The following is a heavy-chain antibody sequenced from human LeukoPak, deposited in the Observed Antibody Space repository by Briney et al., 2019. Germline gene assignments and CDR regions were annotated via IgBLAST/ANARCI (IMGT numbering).Heavy chain of an antibody. Sequence: SETLSLTCTVSGVSISSYYWSWIRQPPGKGLEWIGYIYYSGSTNYNPSLKSRVTISVDTSKNQFSLKLSSVTAADTAVYYCARDADFWSGYYAFDIWGQGTMVTVSS. CDR2: IYYSGST. CDR1: GVSISSYY. D-gene: IGHD3-3*01. J-gene: IGHJ3*02. CDR3: ARDADFWSGYYAFDI. V-gene: IGHV4-59*01.